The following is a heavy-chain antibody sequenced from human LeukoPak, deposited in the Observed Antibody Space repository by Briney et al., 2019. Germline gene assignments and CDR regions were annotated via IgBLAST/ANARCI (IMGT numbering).Heavy chain of an antibody. D-gene: IGHD3-22*01. Sequence: PGGSLRLSCAASGFTFSAYNMNWGRQAPGKGLEWLSFIRGSGGTIYYAASVKGRFTISRDNAKNSLYLQMNSLRAEDTAVYYCVRDSFDSTGQYYFDYWGLGTLVTVSS. J-gene: IGHJ4*02. CDR3: VRDSFDSTGQYYFDY. CDR2: IRGSGGTI. V-gene: IGHV3-48*04. CDR1: GFTFSAYN.